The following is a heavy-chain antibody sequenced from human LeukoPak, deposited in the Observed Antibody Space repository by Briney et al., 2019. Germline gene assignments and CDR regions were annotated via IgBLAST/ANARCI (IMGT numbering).Heavy chain of an antibody. Sequence: GGSLRLSCAASGFIFSNYWMSWVRQAPGKGLEWVANIKEDGSDKYYVDSVKGRFTISRDNAKNSLYLQMNSLRAEDTAVYYCARDRWGYSYGGDWGQGTLVTVSS. CDR1: GFIFSNYW. J-gene: IGHJ4*02. CDR2: IKEDGSDK. CDR3: ARDRWGYSYGGD. D-gene: IGHD5-18*01. V-gene: IGHV3-7*01.